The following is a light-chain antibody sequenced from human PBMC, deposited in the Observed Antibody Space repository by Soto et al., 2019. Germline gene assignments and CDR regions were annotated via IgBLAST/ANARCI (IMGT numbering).Light chain of an antibody. Sequence: QSVLTQPASVSGSPGQSITISCTGTSSDVGSYDLVSWYQQHPGTAPKLMIYDASKRPSGVSHRFSGSKSGNTASLTISGLQAEDEADYYCCSFARSNTWLFGGGTQLTVL. CDR1: SSDVGSYDL. V-gene: IGLV2-23*01. CDR2: DAS. J-gene: IGLJ3*02. CDR3: CSFARSNTWL.